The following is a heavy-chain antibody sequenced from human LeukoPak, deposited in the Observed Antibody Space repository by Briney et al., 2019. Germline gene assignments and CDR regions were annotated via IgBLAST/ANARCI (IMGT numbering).Heavy chain of an antibody. CDR3: ARYYDFWSGYREAFDI. J-gene: IGHJ3*02. D-gene: IGHD3-3*01. CDR1: GYTFTSYG. Sequence: GASVKVSCKASGYTFTSYGISWVRQAPGQGLEWMGWISAYNGNTNYAQKLQGRVTMTTDTSTSTAYMELRSLRSDDTAVYYCARYYDFWSGYREAFDIWGQGTMVTVSS. CDR2: ISAYNGNT. V-gene: IGHV1-18*01.